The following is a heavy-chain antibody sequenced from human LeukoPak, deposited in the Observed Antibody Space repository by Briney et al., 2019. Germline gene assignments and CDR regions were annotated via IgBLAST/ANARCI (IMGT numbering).Heavy chain of an antibody. CDR2: IKQDGSEK. J-gene: IGHJ4*02. CDR3: AGAKGYYYASSGYYYGDY. V-gene: IGHV3-7*01. Sequence: GGSLRLSCAASGFTFSSYWMSWVRQAPGKGLEWVANIKQDGSEKYYVDSVKGRFTISRDNAKNSLCLQMNSLRAEDTAVYYCAGAKGYYYASSGYYYGDYWGQGTLVTVSS. D-gene: IGHD3-22*01. CDR1: GFTFSSYW.